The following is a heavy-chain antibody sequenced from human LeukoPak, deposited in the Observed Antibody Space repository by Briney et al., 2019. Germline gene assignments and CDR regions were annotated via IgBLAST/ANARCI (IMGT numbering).Heavy chain of an antibody. Sequence: GGSLRLSCAASGFTFSDYFMTWIRQAPGKGLEWVSYITGSGTTIYYADSVKGRFTISRDNAKNSLYLQMNSLRAEDTAVYYCARKRGYKYGYDYWGQGALVTVSS. V-gene: IGHV3-11*01. CDR1: GFTFSDYF. CDR3: ARKRGYKYGYDY. CDR2: ITGSGTTI. D-gene: IGHD5-18*01. J-gene: IGHJ4*02.